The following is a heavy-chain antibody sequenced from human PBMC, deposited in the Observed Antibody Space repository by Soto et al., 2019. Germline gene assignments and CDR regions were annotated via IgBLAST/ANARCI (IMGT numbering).Heavy chain of an antibody. V-gene: IGHV3-7*01. J-gene: IGHJ4*02. CDR1: GFTFSTSG. D-gene: IGHD6-6*01. CDR2: IRGGGSKK. Sequence: GGSLRLSCATSGFTFSTSGMSWVRQPPGKGLEWVSNIRGGGSKKYYVDSVRGRFTISRDNAMNSVYLQMNSLRAEDTAVYYCARIGYSSSCFDYWGQGTLVTVSS. CDR3: ARIGYSSSCFDY.